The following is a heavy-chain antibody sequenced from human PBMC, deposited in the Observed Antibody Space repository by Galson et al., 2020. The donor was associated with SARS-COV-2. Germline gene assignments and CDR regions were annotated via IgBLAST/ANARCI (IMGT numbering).Heavy chain of an antibody. CDR3: ARNGKSGSYLAY. D-gene: IGHD1-26*01. V-gene: IGHV1-18*01. Sequence: ASVPVSCKASGYTLTSYGLSCVRQAPGQGLEWLGWTSAYNRNTNYAQKLQGRVTMTTDTSTSTAYMELRSLRSDDTAVYYWARNGKSGSYLAYGGQGTLVTVSS. CDR2: TSAYNRNT. CDR1: GYTLTSYG. J-gene: IGHJ4*02.